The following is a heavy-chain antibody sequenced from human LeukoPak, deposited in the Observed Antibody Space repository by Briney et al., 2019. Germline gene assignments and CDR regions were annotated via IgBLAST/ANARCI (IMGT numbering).Heavy chain of an antibody. CDR3: ARQPYFYYYLDV. J-gene: IGHJ6*03. CDR2: IVGDSTIE. V-gene: IGHV3-23*01. Sequence: GGSLRLSCAASGFAFNNDAMTWVRQPPGKGLEWVSTIVGDSTIEYYADSVKGRFTISSDNSKTMLFLHMNSLRAEDTAIYYCARQPYFYYYLDVWGKGTTVTVSS. CDR1: GFAFNNDA. D-gene: IGHD5-18*01.